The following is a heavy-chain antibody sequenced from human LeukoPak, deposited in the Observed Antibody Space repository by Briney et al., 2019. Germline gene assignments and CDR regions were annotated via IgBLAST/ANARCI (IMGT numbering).Heavy chain of an antibody. CDR2: INDGGSYT. Sequence: PGGSLRLSCAASGFTFSSYAMSWVRQAPGKGLVWVSRINDGGSYTTYADSVEGRFTIFRDNAKNTLYLQMSSLRAEDTAMYFCAREAYGSGQRYSDFWGQGTLVTVSS. D-gene: IGHD6-19*01. CDR3: AREAYGSGQRYSDF. V-gene: IGHV3-74*03. CDR1: GFTFSSYA. J-gene: IGHJ4*02.